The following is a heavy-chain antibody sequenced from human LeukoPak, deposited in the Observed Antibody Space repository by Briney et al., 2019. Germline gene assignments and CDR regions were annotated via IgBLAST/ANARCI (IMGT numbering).Heavy chain of an antibody. CDR3: SRQDHIMVVIPLD. V-gene: IGHV3-48*04. Sequence: GGSLRLSCAASGFTFSSYSMNWVRQAPGKGLEWVSYISSSGSTIYYADSVKGRFTISRDNAKNSLYLQMNSLRAEDTAVYYCSRQDHIMVVIPLDWGQGTLVTVSS. CDR2: ISSSGSTI. J-gene: IGHJ4*02. CDR1: GFTFSSYS. D-gene: IGHD2-21*01.